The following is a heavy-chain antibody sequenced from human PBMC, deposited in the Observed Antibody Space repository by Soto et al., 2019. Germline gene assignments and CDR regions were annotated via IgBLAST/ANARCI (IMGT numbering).Heavy chain of an antibody. CDR1: GYTFTVYD. Sequence: GSVNVACKASGYTFTVYDINWVRKATGQGREWMGWMNPNSGNTGYAQKFERRVAMTRNTSISTAYLALSSLRSEDTAVYYCASGFPPFGVVTYYYYGMDVWRHGTTVTVSS. D-gene: IGHD3-3*01. CDR3: ASGFPPFGVVTYYYYGMDV. V-gene: IGHV1-8*01. J-gene: IGHJ6*02. CDR2: MNPNSGNT.